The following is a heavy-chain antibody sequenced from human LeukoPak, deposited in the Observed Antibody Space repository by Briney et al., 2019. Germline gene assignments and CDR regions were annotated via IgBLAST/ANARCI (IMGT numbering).Heavy chain of an antibody. CDR2: IYYTGST. CDR1: GDSVSNGNYY. J-gene: IGHJ4*02. D-gene: IGHD3-10*01. CDR3: ARSQNYYGSGDY. Sequence: SETQSLTCTVSGDSVSNGNYYWSWLRQPPGKALEWIGYIYYTGSTYYNPSLEGRVTISVDTSRNQFSVKLSSVTAADTAVYYCARSQNYYGSGDYWSQGTLVTVSS. V-gene: IGHV4-61*01.